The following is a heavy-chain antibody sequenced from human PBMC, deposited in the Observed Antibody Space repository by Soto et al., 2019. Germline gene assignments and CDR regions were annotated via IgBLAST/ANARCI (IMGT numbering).Heavy chain of an antibody. CDR2: LHSGGDS. CDR1: GIPVSSNY. Sequence: EVPLVESGGGLVQPGGSLRLSCAASGIPVSSNYMTWVRQAPGKGLEWASGLHSGGDSYYANSVKGRFTISRHDSTNTLFLQMNSLTPEDTAVYYCARDGPYYYAARMDVWGQGTTVTVSS. J-gene: IGHJ6*01. D-gene: IGHD3-10*01. V-gene: IGHV3-53*04. CDR3: ARDGPYYYAARMDV.